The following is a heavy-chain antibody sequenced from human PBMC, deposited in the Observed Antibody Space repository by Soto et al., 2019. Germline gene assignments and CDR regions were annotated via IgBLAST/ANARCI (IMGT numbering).Heavy chain of an antibody. CDR3: ARVGIAAAGSWNWFDP. J-gene: IGHJ5*02. CDR2: IWHDGSNK. V-gene: IGHV3-33*01. Sequence: GGSLRLSCAASGFTFSSYAMHWVRQAPGKGLEWVAVIWHDGSNKYYADSVKGRFTISRDNSKNTLYLQMNSLRAEDTAVYYCARVGIAAAGSWNWFDPWGQGTLVTVSS. D-gene: IGHD6-13*01. CDR1: GFTFSSYA.